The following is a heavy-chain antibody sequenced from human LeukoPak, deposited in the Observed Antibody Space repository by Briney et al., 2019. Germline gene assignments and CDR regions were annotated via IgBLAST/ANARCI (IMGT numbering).Heavy chain of an antibody. D-gene: IGHD3-3*01. CDR3: ARAGVLRFLETSPGYYYMDV. CDR2: ISSSSSYI. CDR1: GFTFSSYS. J-gene: IGHJ6*03. Sequence: GGSLRLSCAASGFTFSSYSMNWVRQAPGKGLEWVSSISSSSSYIYYADSVKGRFTISRDNAKNSLYLQMNSLRAEDTAVYYCARAGVLRFLETSPGYYYMDVWGKGTTVTVSS. V-gene: IGHV3-21*01.